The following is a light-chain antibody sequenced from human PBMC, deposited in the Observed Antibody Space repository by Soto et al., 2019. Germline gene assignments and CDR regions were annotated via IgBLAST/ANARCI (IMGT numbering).Light chain of an antibody. CDR1: SSDVGSHNF. CDR2: EVT. V-gene: IGLV2-23*02. CDR3: CSYAGNTTWV. J-gene: IGLJ2*01. Sequence: QSALTQPASVSGSPGQSITISCTGTSSDVGSHNFVSWYQQRPGKAPKLMIFEVTKRPSGVSSRFSASKSGNTASLTISGVQAEDEAEYYCCSYAGNTTWVFGGGTKLTVL.